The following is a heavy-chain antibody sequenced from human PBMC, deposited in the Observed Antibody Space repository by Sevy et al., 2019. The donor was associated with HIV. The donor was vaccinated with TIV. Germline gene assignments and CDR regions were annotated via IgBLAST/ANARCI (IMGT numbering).Heavy chain of an antibody. CDR2: FDPEDGER. Sequence: ASVKVSCKVSGYTLNQLSMHWVRQAPGKGLEWMGSFDPEDGERFYAQKFQGRVTMTEDTSTDTAYMGLSSLRSRDTAVYYCATTKDYYESSGCPFDYWGQGTLVTVSS. CDR1: GYTLNQLS. CDR3: ATTKDYYESSGCPFDY. J-gene: IGHJ4*02. D-gene: IGHD3-22*01. V-gene: IGHV1-24*01.